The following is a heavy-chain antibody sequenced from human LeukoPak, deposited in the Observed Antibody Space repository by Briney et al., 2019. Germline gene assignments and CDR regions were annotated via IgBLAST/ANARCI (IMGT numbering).Heavy chain of an antibody. Sequence: GGSLRLSCAASGFIFNTYGMHWVRQAPGKGLEWVAVIWYDGSNKFYADSVKGRFTISRDNSKDTLYLYMNNLRADDTGVYYCARASGPFDCWGQGTLVTVSS. J-gene: IGHJ4*02. CDR2: IWYDGSNK. D-gene: IGHD3-10*01. CDR1: GFIFNTYG. V-gene: IGHV3-33*01. CDR3: ARASGPFDC.